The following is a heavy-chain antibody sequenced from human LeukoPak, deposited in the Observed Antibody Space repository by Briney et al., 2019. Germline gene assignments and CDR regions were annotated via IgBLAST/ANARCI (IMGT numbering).Heavy chain of an antibody. D-gene: IGHD5/OR15-5a*01. CDR1: GYTFTAYY. V-gene: IGHV1-2*02. CDR2: INPKSGDT. Sequence: EASVKVSCKASGYTFTAYYVHWVRQAPGQGLEWMGWINPKSGDTKYAPKFQGRVTMTRDTSVSTVYMEVSRLTSDDTAVYYCASRPDRTLLPFFDYWGQGTLVTVS. CDR3: ASRPDRTLLPFFDY. J-gene: IGHJ4*02.